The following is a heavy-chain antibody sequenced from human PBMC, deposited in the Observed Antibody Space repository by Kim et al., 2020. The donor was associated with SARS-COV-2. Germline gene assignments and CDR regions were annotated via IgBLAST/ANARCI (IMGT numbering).Heavy chain of an antibody. J-gene: IGHJ5*02. Sequence: SQTLSLTCVISGDTVSSNSAAWMWIRQSPSRGLEWLGRTFYRSKWYTEYAVSVKSRITINADTSKNQFYLQLNSVIPEDTAVYYCVRFTTSRTSGYICFDPWGLGTLVTVS. V-gene: IGHV6-1*01. CDR3: VRFTTSRTSGYICFDP. D-gene: IGHD2-2*01. CDR1: GDTVSSNSAA. CDR2: TFYRSKWYT.